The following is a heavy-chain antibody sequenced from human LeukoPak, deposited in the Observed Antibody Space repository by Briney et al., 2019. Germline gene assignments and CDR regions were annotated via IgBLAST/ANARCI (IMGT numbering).Heavy chain of an antibody. V-gene: IGHV3-23*01. CDR1: GFTFSSYG. CDR2: ITGSGTGT. J-gene: IGHJ4*02. D-gene: IGHD3-22*01. Sequence: PGRSLRLSCAASGFTFSSYGMHWVRQAPGKGPEWVSCITGSGTGTYYTDSVKGRFTISRENSNDTLYLQMNSLRAEDTAVYYCVKGRDYNDASAYYIGDYWGQGTLVTASS. CDR3: VKGRDYNDASAYYIGDY.